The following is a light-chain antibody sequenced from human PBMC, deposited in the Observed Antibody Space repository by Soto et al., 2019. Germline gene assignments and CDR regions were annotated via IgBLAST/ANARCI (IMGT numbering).Light chain of an antibody. CDR3: SPYTDSRDVV. Sequence: QSALTQPASVSGSPGQSITISCTGTSSDIGSYKYVSWYQQYPGKAPKLIVYDVSNRPSGVSNRFSGSKSGNTASLTISGLQAEDEADYFCSPYTDSRDVVFGGGTKVTVL. J-gene: IGLJ2*01. CDR1: SSDIGSYKY. CDR2: DVS. V-gene: IGLV2-14*01.